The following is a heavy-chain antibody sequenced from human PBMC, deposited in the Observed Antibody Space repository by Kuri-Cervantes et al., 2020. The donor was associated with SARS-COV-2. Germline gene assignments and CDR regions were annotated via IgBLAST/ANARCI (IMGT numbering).Heavy chain of an antibody. CDR2: ISYDGSNK. J-gene: IGHJ4*02. CDR1: GFTFSSYG. D-gene: IGHD2-21*01. CDR3: AKGPGESFGY. Sequence: GESLKISCAASGFTFSSYGMHWVRQALGKGLEWVAVISYDGSNKYYADSVKGRFTISRDNSKNTLYLQMNSLRAEDTAVYYCAKGPGESFGYWGQGTLVTVSS. V-gene: IGHV3-30*18.